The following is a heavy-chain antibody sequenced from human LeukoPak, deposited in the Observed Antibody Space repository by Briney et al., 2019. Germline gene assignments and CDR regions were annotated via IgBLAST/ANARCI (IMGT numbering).Heavy chain of an antibody. J-gene: IGHJ4*02. Sequence: GGSLRLSCAASGFTFRSYAMSWVRQAPGKGLEWVSYISKSSGTIYHADSVRGRFTISRDNANNSLFLQMSRLRDEDTAVYYCVRGALTWFGELFGYWGQGILVTVSS. V-gene: IGHV3-48*02. D-gene: IGHD3-10*01. CDR3: VRGALTWFGELFGY. CDR1: GFTFRSYA. CDR2: ISKSSGTI.